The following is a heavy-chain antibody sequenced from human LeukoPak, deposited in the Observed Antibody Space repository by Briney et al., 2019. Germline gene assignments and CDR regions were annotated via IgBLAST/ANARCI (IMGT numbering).Heavy chain of an antibody. CDR2: IWYDGSNK. D-gene: IGHD3-10*01. V-gene: IGHV3-30*02. J-gene: IGHJ4*02. CDR3: AKDLPTFLYYYASENGRYRYYFDY. CDR1: GFIFSSYG. Sequence: GGSLRLSCAAPGFIFSSYGMHWVRQAPGKGLEWVAVIWYDGSNKYYADSVKGRFTISRDNSKNTLSLQMNSLRAEDTAVYYCAKDLPTFLYYYASENGRYRYYFDYWGQGTLVTVSS.